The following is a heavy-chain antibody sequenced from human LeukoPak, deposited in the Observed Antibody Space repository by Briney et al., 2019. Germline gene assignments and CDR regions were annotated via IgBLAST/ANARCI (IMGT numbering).Heavy chain of an antibody. CDR2: IRFDGSNT. V-gene: IGHV3-30*02. D-gene: IGHD6-19*01. J-gene: IGHJ6*03. CDR1: GFAFGNYA. Sequence: GGSLRLSCAAFGFAFGNYAMTWVRQAPGKGLEWVAFIRFDGSNTHYGDSVKGRFTISRDNSKNTLYLQMNSLRVEDTAVYYCAKVGGIVLAVYYYMDVWGKGTTVTVS. CDR3: AKVGGIVLAVYYYMDV.